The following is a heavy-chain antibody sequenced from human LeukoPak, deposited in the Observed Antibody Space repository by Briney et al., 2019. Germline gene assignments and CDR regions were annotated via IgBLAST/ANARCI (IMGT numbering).Heavy chain of an antibody. Sequence: SETLSLTCAVYGGSLSGYYWSWIRQPPGKGLEWIGEINHSGSTNYNPSLESRVTISVDTSKNQFSLKLSSVTAADTAVYYCARRNHRYNWNDSPGNWSDPWGQGTLVTVSS. CDR1: GGSLSGYY. V-gene: IGHV4-34*01. CDR2: INHSGST. CDR3: ARRNHRYNWNDSPGNWSDP. J-gene: IGHJ5*02. D-gene: IGHD1-20*01.